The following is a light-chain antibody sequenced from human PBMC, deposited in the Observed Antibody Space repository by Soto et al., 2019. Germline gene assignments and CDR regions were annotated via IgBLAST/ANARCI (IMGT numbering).Light chain of an antibody. J-gene: IGKJ4*01. CDR3: QQYDSWPLT. CDR2: GAS. Sequence: EIVLTQSPGTLSLSPGERATLSCRASQSVSSSNLAWYQQKPGQAPRLLIYGASTRPTGIPDRFSGSGSGTEFTLTISSLQSEDFAVYFCQQYDSWPLTFGGGTKVDIK. V-gene: IGKV3-20*01. CDR1: QSVSSSN.